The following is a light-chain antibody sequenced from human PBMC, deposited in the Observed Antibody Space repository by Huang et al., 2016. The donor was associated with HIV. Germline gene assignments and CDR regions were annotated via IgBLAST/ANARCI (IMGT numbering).Light chain of an antibody. CDR2: LGS. CDR3: MQALQTHT. V-gene: IGKV2-28*01. J-gene: IGKJ2*01. Sequence: DIVMTQSPLSLPVTPGEPASISCRSSQSSLHSNGYNYLYWYLQKPGQSPQLLIYLGSNRASGVPDRFSGSGSGTDFTVKISRVEAEDGGVYYCMQALQTHTFGQGTKLEIK. CDR1: QSSLHSNGYNY.